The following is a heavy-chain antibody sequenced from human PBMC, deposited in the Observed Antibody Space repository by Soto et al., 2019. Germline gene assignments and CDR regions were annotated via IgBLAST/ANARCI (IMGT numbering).Heavy chain of an antibody. CDR1: GASLSSSYYF. Sequence: PSVTLSLTCSVSGASLSSSYYFWGWIRQPPGKGLEWIGTIYYNGSTYYGPSLKSRVTISLDTPNSQLPLKLTSVTAADSAVYYCTGRAKKIIWGGARAYWGRGITVAVSS. V-gene: IGHV4-39*01. J-gene: IGHJ6*02. CDR3: TGRAKKIIWGGARAY. CDR2: IYYNGST. D-gene: IGHD2-21*01.